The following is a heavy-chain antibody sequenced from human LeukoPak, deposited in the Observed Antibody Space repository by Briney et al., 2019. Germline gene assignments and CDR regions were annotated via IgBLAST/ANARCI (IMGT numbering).Heavy chain of an antibody. CDR1: GFTFSSYA. CDR2: ISYDGSNK. J-gene: IGHJ4*02. CDR3: ARVYESGFDY. Sequence: GGSLRLSCAASGFTFSSYAMHWVRQAPGKGLEWVAVISYDGSNKYYADSVKGRFTISRDNSKNTLYLQMNSLRAEDTAVYYCARVYESGFDYWGQGAQVTVSS. D-gene: IGHD3-22*01. V-gene: IGHV3-30*04.